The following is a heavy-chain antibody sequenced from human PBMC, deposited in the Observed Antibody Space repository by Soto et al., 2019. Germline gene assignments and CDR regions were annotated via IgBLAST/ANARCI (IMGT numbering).Heavy chain of an antibody. CDR3: ARDPGVGLDAFDI. V-gene: IGHV4-59*01. D-gene: IGHD2-15*01. CDR2: IYYSGST. J-gene: IGHJ3*02. Sequence: PSETLSLTCTVSGGSISSYYWSWIRQPPGKGLEWIGYIYYSGSTNYNPSLKSRVTISVDTSKNQFSLKLSSVTAADTAVYYCARDPGVGLDAFDIWGQGTMVTVSS. CDR1: GGSISSYY.